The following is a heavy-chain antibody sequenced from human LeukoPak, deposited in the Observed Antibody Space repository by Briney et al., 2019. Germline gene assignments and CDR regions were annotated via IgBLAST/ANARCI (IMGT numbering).Heavy chain of an antibody. CDR3: AKDWKMFAGRMYSFDS. CDR1: GFTFSTYA. CDR2: ISVSGSST. Sequence: GGSLRLSCAASGFTFSTYAMSWVRQAPGKGLEWVSGISVSGSSTYYADSVRGRFTISRDNSNNTLYLQIDSLRAEDTAIYYCAKDWKMFAGRMYSFDSWGQGTLVTVSS. V-gene: IGHV3-23*01. D-gene: IGHD3-10*02. J-gene: IGHJ4*02.